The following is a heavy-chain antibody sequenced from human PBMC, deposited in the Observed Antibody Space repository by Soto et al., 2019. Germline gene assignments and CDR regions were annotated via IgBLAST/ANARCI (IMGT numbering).Heavy chain of an antibody. D-gene: IGHD2-15*01. CDR3: ARSRTEAATYYYYGMDV. V-gene: IGHV4-59*01. Sequence: QVQLQESGPGLVKPSETLSLTCTVSGGSISSYYWSWIRQPPGKGLEWIGYIYYSGSTNYNPSLKSRVTISVDTSKTQFSLKLSSVTAADTAVYYCARSRTEAATYYYYGMDVWGQGTTVTVSS. J-gene: IGHJ6*02. CDR1: GGSISSYY. CDR2: IYYSGST.